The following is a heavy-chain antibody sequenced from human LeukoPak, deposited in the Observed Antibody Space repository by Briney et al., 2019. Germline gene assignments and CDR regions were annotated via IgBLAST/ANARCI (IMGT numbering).Heavy chain of an antibody. J-gene: IGHJ4*02. CDR2: ISYDGSNK. V-gene: IGHV3-30-3*01. CDR3: ANTHCDSSPIVWNF. CDR1: GFTFSSSA. D-gene: IGHD6-6*01. Sequence: GGSLRLSCAASGFTFSSSAMHWVRQAPGKGLEWVAVISYDGSNKYYADSVKGRFTISRDNSKNTLYLQMDSLRAEDTAVYYCANTHCDSSPIVWNFWGQGTLVTVSS.